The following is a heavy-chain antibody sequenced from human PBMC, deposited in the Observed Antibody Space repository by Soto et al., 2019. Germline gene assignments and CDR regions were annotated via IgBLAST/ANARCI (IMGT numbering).Heavy chain of an antibody. CDR1: PGSIYDYY. V-gene: IGHV4-59*01. CDR2: VYSGGSA. J-gene: IGHJ4*02. Sequence: ASETLSLTCNVFPGSIYDYYWSWIRQTPGMRLGWIGFVYSGGSAMYNPSFKSRVIISLETSKNQFSLTLTSLTAADSAMYYCASTSRATPGTGLDSWGQGALVTVSS. CDR3: ASTSRATPGTGLDS.